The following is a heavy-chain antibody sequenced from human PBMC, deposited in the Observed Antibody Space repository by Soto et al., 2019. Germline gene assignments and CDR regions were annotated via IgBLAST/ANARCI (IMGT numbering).Heavy chain of an antibody. V-gene: IGHV1-18*01. D-gene: IGHD6-13*01. CDR1: GYTFTSYG. J-gene: IGHJ4*02. CDR3: ARGRILGSWYMGAGFDY. CDR2: ISAYNGNT. Sequence: ASVKVSCKASGYTFTSYGISWVRQAPGQGLEWMGWISAYNGNTNYAQKLQGRVTMTTDTSTSTAYMELRSLRSDDTAVYYCARGRILGSWYMGAGFDYWGQGTLVTVSS.